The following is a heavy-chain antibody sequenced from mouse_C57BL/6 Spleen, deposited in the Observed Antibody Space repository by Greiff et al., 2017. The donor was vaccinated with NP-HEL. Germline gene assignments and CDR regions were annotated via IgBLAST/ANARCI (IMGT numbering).Heavy chain of an antibody. CDR2: ISSGGSYT. Sequence: DVMLVESGGALVKPGGSLKLSCAASGFTFSSYGMSLVRQTPDKRLEWVATISSGGSYTYYPDSVKGRFTISRDNAKNTLYLQMSSLKSEDTAMYYCGLYDYDADWFAYWGQGTLVTVSA. CDR3: GLYDYDADWFAY. D-gene: IGHD2-4*01. V-gene: IGHV5-6*02. CDR1: GFTFSSYG. J-gene: IGHJ3*01.